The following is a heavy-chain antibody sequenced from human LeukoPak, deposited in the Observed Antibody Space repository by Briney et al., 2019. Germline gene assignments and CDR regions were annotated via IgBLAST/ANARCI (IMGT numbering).Heavy chain of an antibody. V-gene: IGHV1-2*02. Sequence: GASVKVSCKASGYTFTGYYMHWVRQAPGQGLEYMGWINPNSGGTIYAQKFQGRVTMTRDTSINTAYMELSRLRSDDTAIYYCARDQAVVTPYYRFDPWGQGTLVTVSS. CDR3: ARDQAVVTPYYRFDP. CDR1: GYTFTGYY. J-gene: IGHJ5*02. D-gene: IGHD4-23*01. CDR2: INPNSGGT.